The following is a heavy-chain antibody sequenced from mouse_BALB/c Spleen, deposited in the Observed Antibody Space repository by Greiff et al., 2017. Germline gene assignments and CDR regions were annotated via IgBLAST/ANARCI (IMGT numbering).Heavy chain of an antibody. CDR2: ISDGGSYT. CDR1: GFTFSDYY. J-gene: IGHJ4*01. Sequence: EVQGVESGGGLVKPGGSLKLSCAASGFTFSDYYMYWVRQTPEKRLEWVATISDGGSYTYYPDSVKGRFTISRDNAKNNLYLQMSSLKSEDTAMYYCARENYRQRRLYYYAMDYWGQGTSVTVSS. D-gene: IGHD2-14*01. CDR3: ARENYRQRRLYYYAMDY. V-gene: IGHV5-4*02.